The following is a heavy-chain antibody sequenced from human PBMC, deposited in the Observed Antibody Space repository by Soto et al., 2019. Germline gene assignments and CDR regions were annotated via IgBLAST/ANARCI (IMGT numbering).Heavy chain of an antibody. Sequence: QLQLQESGPGLVKPSETLSLTCTVSGGSISSSYYWGWIRQPPGKGLEWIGSIYYYGSTYYNPSLKSRVTISVDTSKNQFSLKLSSVTAADTAVYYCAREMATMVTGAFDIRGQGTMVTVSP. CDR2: IYYYGST. J-gene: IGHJ3*02. V-gene: IGHV4-39*01. D-gene: IGHD5-12*01. CDR1: GGSISSSYY. CDR3: AREMATMVTGAFDI.